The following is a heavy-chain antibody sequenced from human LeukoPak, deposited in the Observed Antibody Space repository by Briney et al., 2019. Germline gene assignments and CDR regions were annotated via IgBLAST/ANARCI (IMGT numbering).Heavy chain of an antibody. V-gene: IGHV4-61*02. Sequence: SETLSLTCTVSGGSISSTGYYWTWVRRPAGKGLEWIGRIYPRGSTLYNPSLKSRVTLSVDTSKNQFSLRLTSVTAADTAVYYCARTVGRWRQTDWGQGTLVTVSS. J-gene: IGHJ4*02. CDR3: ARTVGRWRQTD. CDR1: GGSISSTGYY. D-gene: IGHD5-24*01. CDR2: IYPRGST.